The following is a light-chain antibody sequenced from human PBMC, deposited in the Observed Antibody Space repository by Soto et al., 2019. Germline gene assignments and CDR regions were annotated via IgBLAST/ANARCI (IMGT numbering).Light chain of an antibody. V-gene: IGLV3-21*02. J-gene: IGLJ2*01. CDR3: QVWDSSSLHVV. Sequence: SYELTQPPSVSVAPGQTARLTCGGNNIAGKSVHWYQQKPGQAPVLVVYNDFDRPSGIPERFSGSKSGDTATLTISGVEAGDEADYSCQVWDSSSLHVVFGGGTQLTVL. CDR1: NIAGKS. CDR2: NDF.